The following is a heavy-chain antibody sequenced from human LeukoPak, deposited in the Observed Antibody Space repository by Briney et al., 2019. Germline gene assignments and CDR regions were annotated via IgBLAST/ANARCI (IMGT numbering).Heavy chain of an antibody. D-gene: IGHD6-13*01. CDR1: GGTFSSYA. J-gene: IGHJ2*01. CDR2: IIPIFGTA. Sequence: SVKVSCNASGGTFSSYAISWVRQAPGQGLEWMGGIIPIFGTANYAQKFQGRVTITADESTSTAYMELSSLRSEDTAVYYCARGPSSSWTGWYFDRWGRGTLVTVSS. V-gene: IGHV1-69*13. CDR3: ARGPSSSWTGWYFDR.